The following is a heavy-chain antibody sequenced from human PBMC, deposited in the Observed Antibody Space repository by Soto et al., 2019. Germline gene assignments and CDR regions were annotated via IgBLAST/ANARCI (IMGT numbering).Heavy chain of an antibody. Sequence: SETLSLTCTVSGGSISSGGYYWSWIRQHPGKGLEWIGYIYYSGSTYYNPSLKSRVTISVDTSKNQFSLKLSSVTAADTAVYYCARVNIMLAGSRYYYYYYMDVWGKGTTVTVSS. V-gene: IGHV4-31*03. CDR2: IYYSGST. J-gene: IGHJ6*03. CDR3: ARVNIMLAGSRYYYYYYMDV. D-gene: IGHD6-19*01. CDR1: GGSISSGGYY.